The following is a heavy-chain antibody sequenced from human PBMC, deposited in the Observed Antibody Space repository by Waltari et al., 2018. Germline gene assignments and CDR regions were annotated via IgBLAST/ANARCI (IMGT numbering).Heavy chain of an antibody. CDR3: SRDKNDYDGSAYYDVFDI. CDR1: GFTCVLYW. CDR2: IKGDGSKT. D-gene: IGHD3-22*01. J-gene: IGHJ3*02. V-gene: IGHV3-7*01. Sequence: EVQLEESGGALVQPGGSLRLSCAASGFTCVLYWMVWVRQAPGKGLEWVANIKGDGSKTYYADSVKGRFTISRDNARDSMYLQMNSLGAEDTATYYCSRDKNDYDGSAYYDVFDIWGHGTRVTVSS.